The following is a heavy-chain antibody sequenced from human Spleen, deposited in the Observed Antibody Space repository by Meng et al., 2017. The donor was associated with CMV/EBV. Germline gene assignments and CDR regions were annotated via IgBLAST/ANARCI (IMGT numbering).Heavy chain of an antibody. CDR3: ARVVVLGAPFGVASTHGMDV. J-gene: IGHJ6*02. V-gene: IGHV4-31*03. D-gene: IGHD3-3*01. CDR1: GGSISSGGYY. CDR2: IYYSGST. Sequence: SETLSLTCTVSGGSISSGGYYWSWIRQHPGEGLEWIGYIYYSGSTYYNPSLKSRVTISVDTSKNQFSLKLSSVTAADTAVYYCARVVVLGAPFGVASTHGMDVWGQGTTVTVSS.